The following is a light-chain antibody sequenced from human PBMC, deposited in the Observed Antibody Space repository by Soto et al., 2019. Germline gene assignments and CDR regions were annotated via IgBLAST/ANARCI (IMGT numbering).Light chain of an antibody. CDR2: GAS. CDR1: QSVTSNS. J-gene: IGKJ4*01. CDR3: QQYGSSPT. V-gene: IGKV3-20*01. Sequence: ENVLTQSPGTLSLSLGERATLSCRASQSVTSNSLSWYQQKPGQAPRLLIYGASTRATGIPARFSGSGSGTDFTLTISRLEPEDFAVYYCQQYGSSPTFGGGTKVDIK.